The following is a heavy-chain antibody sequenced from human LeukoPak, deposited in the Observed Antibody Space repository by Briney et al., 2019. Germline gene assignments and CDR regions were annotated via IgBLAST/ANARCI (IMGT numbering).Heavy chain of an antibody. CDR2: ILYDGSDK. CDR3: VYSYGFDY. J-gene: IGHJ4*02. CDR1: GFTSGFMFSTYS. V-gene: IGHV3-30*04. Sequence: PGGSLRLSCAASGFTSGFMFSTYSMHWVRQAPGKGLEWVAVILYDGSDKYYADSVKGRFTISRDNAKNSLYLQMNSLRAEDTAVYYCVYSYGFDYWGQGTLVTVSS. D-gene: IGHD5-18*01.